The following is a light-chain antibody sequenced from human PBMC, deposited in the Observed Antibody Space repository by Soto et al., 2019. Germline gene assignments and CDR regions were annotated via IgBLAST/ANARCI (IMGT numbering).Light chain of an antibody. J-gene: IGKJ2*01. CDR2: AAF. V-gene: IGKV1-33*01. CDR3: QHYVNLPPTYT. CDR1: QDIGTY. Sequence: MQMTQSPSSLSAFVGDSVTITCQTSQDIGTYLNWYQHKPGKAPKLLIYAAFNLETGVPSRFRGGRTGTVFPLTITSLQPEDVATYYCQHYVNLPPTYTFGPGTKLELK.